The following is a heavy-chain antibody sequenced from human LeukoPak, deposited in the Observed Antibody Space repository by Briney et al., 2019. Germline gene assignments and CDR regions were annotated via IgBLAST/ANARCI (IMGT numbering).Heavy chain of an antibody. CDR1: GVSISSSSYY. V-gene: IGHV4-39*01. D-gene: IGHD3-16*01. Sequence: SETLSLTCTVSGVSISSSSYYWGWIRQPPGKGLEWIGSIYYSGSTYYNPSLKSRVTISVDTSKNQFSLKLSSVTAADTAVYYCARRTSRFVDYWGQGTLVTVSS. CDR3: ARRTSRFVDY. CDR2: IYYSGST. J-gene: IGHJ4*02.